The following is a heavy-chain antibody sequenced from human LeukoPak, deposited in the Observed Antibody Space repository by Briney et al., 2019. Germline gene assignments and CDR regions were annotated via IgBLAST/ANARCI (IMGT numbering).Heavy chain of an antibody. J-gene: IGHJ5*02. D-gene: IGHD1-7*01. V-gene: IGHV3-21*01. CDR2: ISSSSSYI. Sequence: TGGSLRLSCAASGFTFSSYSMNWVRQAPGKGLEWVSSISSSSSYIYYADSVKGRFTISRDNAKNSLYLQMNSLRAEDTAAYYCMRGATDTTRWFDPWGQGTLVTVSS. CDR3: MRGATDTTRWFDP. CDR1: GFTFSSYS.